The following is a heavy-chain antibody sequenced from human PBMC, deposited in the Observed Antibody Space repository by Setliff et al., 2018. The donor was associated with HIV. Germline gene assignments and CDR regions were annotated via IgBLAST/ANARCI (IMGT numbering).Heavy chain of an antibody. CDR3: VKWNYPNS. V-gene: IGHV3-74*01. Sequence: PGGSLRLSCAASGSTLIDHWMHWVRQVPGKGLVWVSRINNDGSITNYADFVKGRFTMSRDSAKNTLYLQMNSLRVEDTAVYYCVKWNYPNSWGQGTLVTVSS. J-gene: IGHJ4*02. D-gene: IGHD1-7*01. CDR1: GSTLIDHW. CDR2: INNDGSIT.